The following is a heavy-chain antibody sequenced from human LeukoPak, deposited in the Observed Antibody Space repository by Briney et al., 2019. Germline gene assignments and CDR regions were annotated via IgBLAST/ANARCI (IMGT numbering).Heavy chain of an antibody. Sequence: GGSLRLSCAASGFTFSSYSMNWVRQAPGKGLEWVSYISSSSIIYYADSVKGRFTISRDNAKNSLYLQMNSLRADDTAVYYCARGLTSSSGYWGQGTLVTVSS. D-gene: IGHD6-13*01. CDR1: GFTFSSYS. V-gene: IGHV3-48*01. CDR3: ARGLTSSSGY. J-gene: IGHJ4*02. CDR2: ISSSSII.